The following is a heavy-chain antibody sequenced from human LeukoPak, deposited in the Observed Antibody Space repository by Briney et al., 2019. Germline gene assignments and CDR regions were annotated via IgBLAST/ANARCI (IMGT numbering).Heavy chain of an antibody. CDR3: AKDRGDYAFDY. V-gene: IGHV3-33*06. CDR2: IWYDGSNK. J-gene: IGHJ4*02. CDR1: GFTFSSYG. D-gene: IGHD4-17*01. Sequence: GGSLRLSCAASGFTFSSYGMHWVRQAPGKGLEGVAVIWYDGSNKYYADSVKGRFTISRDNSKNTLYLQMNSLRAEDTAVYYCAKDRGDYAFDYWGQGTLVTVSS.